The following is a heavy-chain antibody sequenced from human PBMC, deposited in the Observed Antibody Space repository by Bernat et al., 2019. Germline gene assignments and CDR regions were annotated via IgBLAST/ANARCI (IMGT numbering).Heavy chain of an antibody. V-gene: IGHV4-59*08. CDR1: GGSISSYY. D-gene: IGHD1-26*01. J-gene: IGHJ4*02. CDR2: IYYSGST. Sequence: QVQLQESGPGLVKPSETLSLTCTVSGGSISSYYWSWIRQPPGKGLEWIGYIYYSGSTNYNPSLKSRVTISVDTSQNQFSLKLSSVTAADTAVYYCARRPLVGGEKRGGFYFDYWGQGTLVTVSS. CDR3: ARRPLVGGEKRGGFYFDY.